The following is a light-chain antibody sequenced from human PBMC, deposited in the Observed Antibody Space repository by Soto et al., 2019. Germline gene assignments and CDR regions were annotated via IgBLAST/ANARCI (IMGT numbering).Light chain of an antibody. V-gene: IGKV1-39*01. J-gene: IGKJ5*01. CDR1: QSISSY. Sequence: DIQRTKSQSSMSAAVGDRVTITCRASQSISSYLNWYQQNPWKAPKLLIYAASSLQRGVPSRFSGSGPGTDFTLNIISLQHEDFATYSCQQSHSAPITFDQGTLLAIK. CDR2: AAS. CDR3: QQSHSAPIT.